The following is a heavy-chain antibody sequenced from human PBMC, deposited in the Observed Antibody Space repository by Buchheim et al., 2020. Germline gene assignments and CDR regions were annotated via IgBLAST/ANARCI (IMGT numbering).Heavy chain of an antibody. CDR3: ARGYCDFWVGYYSNWFDP. CDR1: GYTFTSYD. CDR2: MNPNSGNT. V-gene: IGHV1-8*01. D-gene: IGHD3-3*01. Sequence: QVQLVQSGAEVKKPGASVKVSCKASGYTFTSYDINWVRQVTGQGHEWMGWMNPNSGNTGNEQKFQGRVTTTRNTPIRTAYMELSSLRSWYAAVYYCARGYCDFWVGYYSNWFDPWGQGTL. J-gene: IGHJ5*02.